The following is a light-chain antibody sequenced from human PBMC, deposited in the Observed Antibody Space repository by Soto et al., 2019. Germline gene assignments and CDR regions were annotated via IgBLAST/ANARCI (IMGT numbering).Light chain of an antibody. CDR1: QSVSNNY. V-gene: IGKV3-11*01. J-gene: IGKJ4*01. CDR2: DAS. CDR3: QQRSNWPLT. Sequence: EIVLTQSPGTLSLSPGERAALYXTASQSVSNNYLAWYPQKPGQAPRLLIYDASNRATGIPARFSGSGSGTDFTLTISSLEPEDFAVYYCQQRSNWPLTFGGGTKVDIK.